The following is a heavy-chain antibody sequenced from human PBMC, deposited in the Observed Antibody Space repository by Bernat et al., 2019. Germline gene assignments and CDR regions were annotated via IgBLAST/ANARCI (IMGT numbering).Heavy chain of an antibody. J-gene: IGHJ4*02. CDR2: ISSSSSYI. CDR1: GFTFSSYS. CDR3: AKDREKDMITFGGVLDY. Sequence: EVQLVESGGGLVKPGGSLRLSCAASGFTFSSYSMNWVRQAPGKGLEWVSSISSSSSYIYYADSVKGRFTISRDNSKNTLYLQMNSLRAEDTAVYYCAKDREKDMITFGGVLDYWGQGTLVTVSS. D-gene: IGHD3-16*01. V-gene: IGHV3-21*01.